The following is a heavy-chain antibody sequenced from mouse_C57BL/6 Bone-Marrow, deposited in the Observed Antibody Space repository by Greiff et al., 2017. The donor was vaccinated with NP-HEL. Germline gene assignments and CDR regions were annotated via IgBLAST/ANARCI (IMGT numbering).Heavy chain of an antibody. D-gene: IGHD1-1*01. J-gene: IGHJ2*01. CDR3: ARSNYYGSFDY. CDR1: GYTFTSYW. CDR2: IEPSDSYT. Sequence: VQLQQPGAELVRPGTSVKLSCKASGYTFTSYWMHWVKQRPGQGLEWIGVIEPSDSYTNYNQKFKGKATLTVDTSSSTAYMQLSSLTSEDSAVYYCARSNYYGSFDYWGQGTTLTVSS. V-gene: IGHV1-59*01.